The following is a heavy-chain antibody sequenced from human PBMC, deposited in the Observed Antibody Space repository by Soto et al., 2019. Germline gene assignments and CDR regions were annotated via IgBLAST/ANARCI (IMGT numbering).Heavy chain of an antibody. CDR3: ARGRYGDY. V-gene: IGHV1-18*01. D-gene: IGHD1-1*01. Sequence: QVHLVQSGAEVKKPGASVKVSCKGSGYTFTRYSITWMRQAPGQGLEWMGWISAHNGNTDYAQKLQGRGTVTRDTSTSTAYMELRSLRSDDTAVYYCARGRYGDYWGQGALVTVSS. CDR2: ISAHNGNT. CDR1: GYTFTRYS. J-gene: IGHJ4*02.